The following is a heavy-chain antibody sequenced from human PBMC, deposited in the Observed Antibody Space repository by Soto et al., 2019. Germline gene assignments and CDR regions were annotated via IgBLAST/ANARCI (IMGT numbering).Heavy chain of an antibody. V-gene: IGHV3-15*07. CDR1: GFTFSNAW. CDR2: IKSKTDGGTT. CDR3: TTGHLCSGGSCYSGYYYYGMDV. D-gene: IGHD2-15*01. J-gene: IGHJ6*02. Sequence: GGSLRLSCAASGFTFSNAWMNWVRQAPGKGLEWVGRIKSKTDGGTTDYAAPVKGRFTISRDDSKNTLYLQMNSLKTEDTAVYYCTTGHLCSGGSCYSGYYYYGMDVWGQGTTVTVSS.